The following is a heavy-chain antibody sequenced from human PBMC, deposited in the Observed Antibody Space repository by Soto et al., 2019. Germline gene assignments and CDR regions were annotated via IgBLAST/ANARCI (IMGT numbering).Heavy chain of an antibody. CDR2: IRSKAYGETT. CDR1: GFTFGVYA. V-gene: IGHV3-49*03. Sequence: GGSLRLSCTCFGFTFGVYAISWSRQAPGKGLEWVGVIRSKAYGETTDYGASVKGRFTILRDDSKSIAYLQLNSLQSEDTGVYYCTRYTYTSRYSYFGMDVWGHGTAVTVSS. CDR3: TRYTYTSRYSYFGMDV. D-gene: IGHD2-2*01. J-gene: IGHJ6*02.